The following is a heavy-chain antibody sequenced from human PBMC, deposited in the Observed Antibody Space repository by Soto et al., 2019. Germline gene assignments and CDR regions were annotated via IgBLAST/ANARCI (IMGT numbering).Heavy chain of an antibody. CDR2: IDPTDSYT. CDR3: ARGALHCSGGTCYSGYFDL. J-gene: IGHJ2*01. D-gene: IGHD2-15*01. CDR1: GYSFTSYW. V-gene: IGHV5-10-1*01. Sequence: LGESLKISCQGSGYSFTSYWITWVRQMPGKGLEWMGRIDPTDSYTKYSPSFQGHVTMSVDKSINTAYLQWSSLRASDTAMYYCARGALHCSGGTCYSGYFDLWGRGTLVTVSS.